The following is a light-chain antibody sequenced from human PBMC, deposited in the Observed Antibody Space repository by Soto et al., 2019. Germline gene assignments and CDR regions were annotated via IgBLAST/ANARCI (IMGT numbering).Light chain of an antibody. V-gene: IGKV1-39*01. Sequence: DIQMTQSPSSLSASVGDRVTITCRASRGIATYLNCYHQRPGKATSLLIFAASTLQSGDPSRFSGSGSGTDVTLTINILHPEDYAPYYFQQTYRPPFTFGGGTVVEIK. J-gene: IGKJ4*01. CDR1: RGIATY. CDR3: QQTYRPPFT. CDR2: AAS.